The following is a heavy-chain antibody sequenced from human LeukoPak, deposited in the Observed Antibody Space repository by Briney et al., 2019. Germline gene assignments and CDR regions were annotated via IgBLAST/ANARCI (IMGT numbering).Heavy chain of an antibody. Sequence: SETLSLTCTVSGGSISSSSYYWGWIRPPPGKGLEWIGSIYYSGSTYYNPSLKSRVTISVDTSKNQFSLKLSSVTAADTAVYYCARPQYYDSSGYYPGAFDIWGQGTMVTVSS. CDR1: GGSISSSSYY. V-gene: IGHV4-39*01. CDR3: ARPQYYDSSGYYPGAFDI. J-gene: IGHJ3*02. D-gene: IGHD3-22*01. CDR2: IYYSGST.